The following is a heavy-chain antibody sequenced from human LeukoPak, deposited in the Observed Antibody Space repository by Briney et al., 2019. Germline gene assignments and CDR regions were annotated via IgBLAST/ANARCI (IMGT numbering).Heavy chain of an antibody. CDR1: GFTFSGYA. V-gene: IGHV3-23*01. D-gene: IGHD3-22*01. CDR3: ANPVSNYYDSSGYYWDWFDP. Sequence: GGSLRLSCAASGFTFSGYAMSWVPQAPGKGLEWVTAISGSGGSTYYADSVKGRFTISRDNSKNTLYLQMNSLRAEDTAVYYCANPVSNYYDSSGYYWDWFDPWGQGTLATVPS. J-gene: IGHJ5*02. CDR2: ISGSGGST.